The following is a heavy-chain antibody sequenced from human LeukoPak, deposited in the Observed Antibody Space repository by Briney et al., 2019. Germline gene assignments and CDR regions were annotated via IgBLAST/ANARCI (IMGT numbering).Heavy chain of an antibody. CDR1: GFSLSSYW. J-gene: IGHJ4*02. D-gene: IGHD6-13*01. V-gene: IGHV3-74*01. CDR3: ARRQYRSSWYYFDY. Sequence: GGSLRLSCAASGFSLSSYWMHWVRQAPGKGLVWVSRINSDGSTTNYADSVKGRFTIFRDNANNTLYLQMNSLRAEDTAVYYCARRQYRSSWYYFDYWGQGTLVTVSS. CDR2: INSDGSTT.